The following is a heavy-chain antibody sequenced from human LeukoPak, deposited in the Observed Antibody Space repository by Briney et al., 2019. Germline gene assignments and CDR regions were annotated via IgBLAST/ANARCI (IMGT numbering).Heavy chain of an antibody. CDR3: ARGPASGRSYDCVWGSYRDRSDDVFDI. CDR2: IYYSGST. Sequence: SETLSLTCTVSGVSISSYSWSWVRQPPGKGLEWIGYIYYSGSTNYNPSPMRRVTITANTTTNQFLLKLSSVTAADTAVYYCARGPASGRSYDCVWGSYRDRSDDVFDIWGQGTMVTVSS. V-gene: IGHV4-59*01. J-gene: IGHJ3*02. CDR1: GVSISSYS. D-gene: IGHD3-16*02.